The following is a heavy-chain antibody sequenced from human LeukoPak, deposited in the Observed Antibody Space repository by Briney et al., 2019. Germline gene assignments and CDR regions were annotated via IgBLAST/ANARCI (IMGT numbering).Heavy chain of an antibody. CDR3: ARDVRRLIDY. V-gene: IGHV1-18*01. CDR1: GGTFSSYA. Sequence: ASVKVSCKASGGTFSSYAISWVRQAPGQGLEWMGWISAYNGNTNYAQKLQGRVTMTTDTSTSTAYMELRSLRSDDTAVYYCARDVRRLIDYWGQGTLVTVSS. J-gene: IGHJ4*02. D-gene: IGHD2-21*02. CDR2: ISAYNGNT.